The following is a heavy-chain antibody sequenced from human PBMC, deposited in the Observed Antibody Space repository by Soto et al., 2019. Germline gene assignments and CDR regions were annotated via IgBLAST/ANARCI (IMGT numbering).Heavy chain of an antibody. V-gene: IGHV3-11*05. CDR2: ISGSGSDT. Sequence: QVQLVESGGGLVKPGGSLRLSCAASGFNFKDYYMTWFRQAPGKGLEYVSYISGSGSDTKYTDSVKGRFTISRDNAENSLYLQMNNLRAEYTAVYYCARPTRMPGDWGQRTLVTVSS. CDR1: GFNFKDYY. J-gene: IGHJ4*02. CDR3: ARPTRMPGD. D-gene: IGHD2-2*01.